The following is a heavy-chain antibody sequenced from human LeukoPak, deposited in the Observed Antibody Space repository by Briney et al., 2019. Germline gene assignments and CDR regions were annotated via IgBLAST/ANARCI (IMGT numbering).Heavy chain of an antibody. D-gene: IGHD5-12*01. Sequence: GGSLRLSCAASGFTFSSYGMHWVRQAPGKGLEWVAVISYDGSNKYYADSVKGRFTISRDNSKNTLYLQMNSLRAEDTAVYYCAKDTRYSGPGGEDYWGQGTLVTVSS. CDR2: ISYDGSNK. V-gene: IGHV3-30*18. J-gene: IGHJ4*02. CDR1: GFTFSSYG. CDR3: AKDTRYSGPGGEDY.